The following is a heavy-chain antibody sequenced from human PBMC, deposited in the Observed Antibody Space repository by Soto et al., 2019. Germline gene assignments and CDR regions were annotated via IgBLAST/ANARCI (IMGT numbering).Heavy chain of an antibody. Sequence: GASLKVSCKASGYTFTSYDISWVRQAPGQGLEWMGRIIPILGIANCAQKFQGRVTITADKSTSTAYMELSSLRSEDTAVYYCARAYVDIVGPMDVWGQGTTVTVSS. CDR1: GYTFTSYD. D-gene: IGHD5-12*01. J-gene: IGHJ6*02. CDR2: IIPILGIA. V-gene: IGHV1-69*04. CDR3: ARAYVDIVGPMDV.